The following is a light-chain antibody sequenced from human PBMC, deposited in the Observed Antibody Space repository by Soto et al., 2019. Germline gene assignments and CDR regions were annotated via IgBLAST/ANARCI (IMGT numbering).Light chain of an antibody. V-gene: IGKV3-20*01. J-gene: IGKJ5*01. CDR2: GVS. CDR3: QQYGSSPPIT. CDR1: QSVSSSY. Sequence: ENVLTQSPATLSLSPGERATLSCGSIQSVSSSYLAWYQQKPGQAPRLLMYGVSSRATGIPDRFSGSGSGTDFTLTISRLEPEDFAVYYCQQYGSSPPITFGQGTRLEI.